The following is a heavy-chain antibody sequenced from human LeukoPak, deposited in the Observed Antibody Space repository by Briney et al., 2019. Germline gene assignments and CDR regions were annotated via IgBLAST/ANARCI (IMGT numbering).Heavy chain of an antibody. J-gene: IGHJ4*02. D-gene: IGHD2-15*01. CDR2: ISYDGSNK. CDR1: GFTFSSYV. Sequence: GRSLRLSCAASGFTFSSYVMHWVRQAPGKGLEWVAVISYDGSNKYYADSVKGRFTISRDNSKNTLYLQMNSLRAEDTALYFCARANWAGIEAPATDYWGQGTLVTVSS. V-gene: IGHV3-30-3*01. CDR3: ARANWAGIEAPATDY.